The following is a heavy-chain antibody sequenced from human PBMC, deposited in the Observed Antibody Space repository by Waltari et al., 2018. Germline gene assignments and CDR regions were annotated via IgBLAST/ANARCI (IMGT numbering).Heavy chain of an antibody. Sequence: EVQLVESGGGLVQPGGSLRLSCAASGFTFSSYSMNWVRQAPGKGLEWVSDISSSSSTIYYADSVKGRFTISRDNAKNSLYLQMNSLRAEDTAVYYCASHYQGGRAGSWFDPWGQGTLVTVSS. D-gene: IGHD3-10*01. CDR2: ISSSSSTI. CDR1: GFTFSSYS. V-gene: IGHV3-48*04. J-gene: IGHJ5*02. CDR3: ASHYQGGRAGSWFDP.